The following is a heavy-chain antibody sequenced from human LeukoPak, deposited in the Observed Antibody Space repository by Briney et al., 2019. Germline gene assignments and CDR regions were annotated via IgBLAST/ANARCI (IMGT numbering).Heavy chain of an antibody. J-gene: IGHJ4*02. CDR2: ISYDGSNK. D-gene: IGHD2-21*02. CDR1: GFTFSSYA. V-gene: IGHV3-30-3*01. CDR3: ARDEHIVVVTAIDY. Sequence: GGSLRLSCAASGFTFSSYAMHWVRQAPGKGLEWVAVISYDGSNKYYAGSVKGRFTISRDNSKNTLYLQMNSLRAEDTAVYYCARDEHIVVVTAIDYWGQGTLVTVSS.